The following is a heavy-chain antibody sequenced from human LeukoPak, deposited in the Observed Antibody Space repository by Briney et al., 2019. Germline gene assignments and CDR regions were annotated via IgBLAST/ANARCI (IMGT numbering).Heavy chain of an antibody. CDR1: GLTFSSYA. CDR2: ISYDGSNK. V-gene: IGHV3-30*04. D-gene: IGHD3-22*01. CDR3: AREWRSGYYDSSGKFDY. Sequence: GGSLRLSCAASGLTFSSYAMHWVRQAPGKGLEWVAVISYDGSNKYYADSVKGRFTISRDNSKNTLYLQMNSLRAEDTAVYYCAREWRSGYYDSSGKFDYWGQGTLVTVSS. J-gene: IGHJ4*02.